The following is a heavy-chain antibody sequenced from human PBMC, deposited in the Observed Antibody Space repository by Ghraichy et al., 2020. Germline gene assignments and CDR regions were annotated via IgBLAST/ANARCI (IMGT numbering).Heavy chain of an antibody. CDR2: IKSKKDGGTT. V-gene: IGHV3-15*01. J-gene: IGHJ6*02. CDR1: GFIYSNAW. CDR3: TTDGYYYGMDV. Sequence: GSLRLSCAASGFIYSNAWMSWVRQAPGKGLGWVGRIKSKKDGGTTDYAAPVKGRFTISRDDSKNTLYLQMSSLKTEDTAVYYCTTDGYYYGMDVWGQGTTVTVSS.